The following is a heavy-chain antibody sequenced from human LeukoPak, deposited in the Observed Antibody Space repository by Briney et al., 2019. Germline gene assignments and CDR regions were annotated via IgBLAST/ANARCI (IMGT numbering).Heavy chain of an antibody. CDR1: GYRFTAYP. Sequence: ASVKVSCKTSGYRFTAYPLHWVRQAPGQGLEWLGWMNPHSGETSNAQKFQGRVTMTRDTSISVAYMELSSLRSDDTAVYYCARGMDAEAFQNWGQGTMVPVSS. J-gene: IGHJ1*01. D-gene: IGHD2-2*03. V-gene: IGHV1-2*02. CDR2: MNPHSGET. CDR3: ARGMDAEAFQN.